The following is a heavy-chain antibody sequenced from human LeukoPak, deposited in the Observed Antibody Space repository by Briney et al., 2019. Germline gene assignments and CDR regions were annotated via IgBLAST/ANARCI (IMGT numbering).Heavy chain of an antibody. Sequence: EASVKVSCKASGYTFASYGISWVRQAPGQGLEWIGWISAYNGNTNYAQKFQDRVTLTTDTSATTVYMELTSLRSDDTAIYYCARDGTEDVRRSSQFYVKYNYNGMDVWGQGTMVTVSS. J-gene: IGHJ6*02. CDR2: ISAYNGNT. D-gene: IGHD1-1*01. V-gene: IGHV1-18*01. CDR1: GYTFASYG. CDR3: ARDGTEDVRRSSQFYVKYNYNGMDV.